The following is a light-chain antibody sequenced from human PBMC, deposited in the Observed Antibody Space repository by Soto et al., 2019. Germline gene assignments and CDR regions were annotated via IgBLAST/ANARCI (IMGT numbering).Light chain of an antibody. CDR3: MQALQTPRT. Sequence: DIVMTQSPLSLPVTPGEPASISCRSSQSLLHSNGYNYLDWYVQKTGQSPQLLIYLGSNRASGVPDRFSGSRSGTDFTLKISRVEAEDVGVYYCMQALQTPRTFGQGTKLEIK. J-gene: IGKJ2*01. CDR1: QSLLHSNGYNY. V-gene: IGKV2-28*01. CDR2: LGS.